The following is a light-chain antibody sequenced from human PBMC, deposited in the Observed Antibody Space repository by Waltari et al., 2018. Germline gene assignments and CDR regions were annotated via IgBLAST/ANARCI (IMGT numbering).Light chain of an antibody. CDR1: QSTVHSDGNTY. CDR2: KVS. CDR3: MQGTHWPWT. Sequence: DVVMTQSPLSLPVTLGQPASISCRSTQSTVHSDGNTYLNWFQQRPGQSPRRLIHKVSNRDSVFPDRFSGSGSGTYFTLEISRVEAEDVGVYYCMQGTHWPWTFGQGTKVDIK. V-gene: IGKV2-30*02. J-gene: IGKJ1*01.